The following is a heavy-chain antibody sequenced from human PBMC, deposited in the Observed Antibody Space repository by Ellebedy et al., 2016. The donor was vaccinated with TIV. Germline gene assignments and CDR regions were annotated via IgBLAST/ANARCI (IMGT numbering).Heavy chain of an antibody. J-gene: IGHJ5*02. D-gene: IGHD2-2*01. V-gene: IGHV4-34*01. Sequence: MPSETLSLTCAVYGGSFSDYYWTWIRQPPGKGLEWVGDINHSGGANYNPSFKSRVSISVDTSKNQFSLKLSSVTAADTAVYYCARSRYCDSTTCYEDYNYFGPWGQGTLVTVSS. CDR1: GGSFSDYY. CDR3: ARSRYCDSTTCYEDYNYFGP. CDR2: INHSGGA.